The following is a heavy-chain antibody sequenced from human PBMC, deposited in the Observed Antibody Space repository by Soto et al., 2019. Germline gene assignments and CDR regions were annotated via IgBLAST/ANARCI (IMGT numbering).Heavy chain of an antibody. CDR3: ARGGRHNWNYDPWY. Sequence: QVQLVQSGAEVKKPGSSVKVSCKASGGTFSSYASSWVRQAPGQGLEWMGGIIPIFGTANYAQKFQGRVTITADESTSTAYRELRSLRSEDTAVYYCARGGRHNWNYDPWYWGQGTLVTVSS. CDR1: GGTFSSYA. J-gene: IGHJ4*02. D-gene: IGHD1-7*01. CDR2: IIPIFGTA. V-gene: IGHV1-69*12.